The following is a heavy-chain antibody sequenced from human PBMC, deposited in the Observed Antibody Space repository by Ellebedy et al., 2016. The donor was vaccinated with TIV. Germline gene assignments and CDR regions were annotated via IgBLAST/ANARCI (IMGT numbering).Heavy chain of an antibody. V-gene: IGHV3-7*03. CDR1: GFTFSGYW. Sequence: GGSLRLXXAASGFTFSGYWMSWVRQAPGKGLEWVANIQQDGSDKYYVDSVKGRFTISRDNARNSLYLQMNSLRAEDTAMYYCARDNYVGYDWLGGNSFDSWGQGTLATVSS. D-gene: IGHD5-12*01. CDR3: ARDNYVGYDWLGGNSFDS. CDR2: IQQDGSDK. J-gene: IGHJ4*02.